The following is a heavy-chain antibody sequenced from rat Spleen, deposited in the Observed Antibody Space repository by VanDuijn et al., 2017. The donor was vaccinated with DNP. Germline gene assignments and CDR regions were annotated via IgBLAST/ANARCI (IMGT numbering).Heavy chain of an antibody. CDR2: ISYDGSDT. CDR3: ARPPGFGYFDY. CDR1: GFTFSSNW. D-gene: IGHD1-4*01. J-gene: IGHJ2*01. Sequence: EVLLVESGGGLVQPGRSLKLSCVASGFTFSSNWLSWIRQAPGKGLEWVATISYDGSDTYYRDSVKGRFTISRDNAKSTLYLQMDSLRSEDTATYYCARPPGFGYFDYWGQGVMVTVSS. V-gene: IGHV5-29*01.